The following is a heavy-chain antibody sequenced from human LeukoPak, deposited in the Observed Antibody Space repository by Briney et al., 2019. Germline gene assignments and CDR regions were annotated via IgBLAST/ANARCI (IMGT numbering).Heavy chain of an antibody. Sequence: GGSLRLSCAASGFTFSSYGMHWVRQAPGKGLEWVAVTSYDGSNKYYADSVKGRFTISRDNSKNTLYLQMNSLRAEDTAVYYCAKGIAPYYYYGMDVWGQGTTVTVSS. V-gene: IGHV3-30*18. CDR2: TSYDGSNK. CDR3: AKGIAPYYYYGMDV. J-gene: IGHJ6*02. CDR1: GFTFSSYG. D-gene: IGHD2-15*01.